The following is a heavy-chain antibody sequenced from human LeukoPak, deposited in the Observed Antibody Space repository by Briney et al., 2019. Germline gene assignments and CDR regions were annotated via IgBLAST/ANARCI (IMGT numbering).Heavy chain of an antibody. CDR2: IYYSGST. D-gene: IGHD6-13*01. CDR3: ARVKYRSSWYEGDWFDP. V-gene: IGHV4-39*07. Sequence: PSETLSLTCTVSGGSLSSSSYYWGWIRQPPGKGLEWIGSIYYSGSTYYNPSLKSRVTISVDTSKNQFSLKLSSVTAADTAVYYCARVKYRSSWYEGDWFDPWGQGTLVTVSS. J-gene: IGHJ5*02. CDR1: GGSLSSSSYY.